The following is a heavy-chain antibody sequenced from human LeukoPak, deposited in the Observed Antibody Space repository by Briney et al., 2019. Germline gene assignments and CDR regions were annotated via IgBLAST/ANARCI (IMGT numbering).Heavy chain of an antibody. J-gene: IGHJ6*03. D-gene: IGHD3-3*01. CDR1: GFTFVGYA. V-gene: IGHV3-64*01. CDR3: ARVGYDFWSSYYYYMDV. Sequence: PGGPRSLSGAASGFTFVGYAMHWVRRAPGRGLEYFSAFIGNGGSTYYANSVKGRFTISRDNSKNTLYLQMGSLRAEDMAVYYCARVGYDFWSSYYYYMDVWGKGTTVTVSS. CDR2: FIGNGGST.